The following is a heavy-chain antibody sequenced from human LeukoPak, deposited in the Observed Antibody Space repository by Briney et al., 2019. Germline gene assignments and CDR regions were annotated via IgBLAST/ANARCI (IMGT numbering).Heavy chain of an antibody. V-gene: IGHV4-59*08. CDR2: IYYSGST. D-gene: IGHD6-13*01. J-gene: IGHJ6*02. CDR1: GGSISSYY. CDR3: ARTRPGIAAAGPYYYYGMDV. Sequence: SETLSLTCTVSGGSISSYYWSWTRQPPGKGLEWIGYIYYSGSTNYNPSLKSRVTISVDTSKNQFSLKLSSVTAADTAVYYCARTRPGIAAAGPYYYYGMDVWGQGTTVTVSS.